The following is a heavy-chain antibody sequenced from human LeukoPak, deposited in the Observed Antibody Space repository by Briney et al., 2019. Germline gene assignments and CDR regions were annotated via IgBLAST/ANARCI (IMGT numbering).Heavy chain of an antibody. J-gene: IGHJ4*02. CDR1: GFTFSSYS. CDR3: ARGLQFTPPVRRRTGGNFDY. CDR2: ISSSSSTI. D-gene: IGHD3-16*01. V-gene: IGHV3-48*04. Sequence: SGGALRLSCAASGFTFSSYSMNWVRQAPGKGLEWVSYISSSSSTIYYADSVKGRFTISRDNAKNSLYLQMNSLRAEDTAVYYCARGLQFTPPVRRRTGGNFDYWGQGTLVTVSS.